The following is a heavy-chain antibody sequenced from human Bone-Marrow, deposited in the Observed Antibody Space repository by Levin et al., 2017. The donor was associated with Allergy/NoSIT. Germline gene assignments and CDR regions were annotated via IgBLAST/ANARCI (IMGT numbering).Heavy chain of an antibody. J-gene: IGHJ4*02. CDR3: ARRWYDILTGYYGNYYFDY. D-gene: IGHD3-9*01. V-gene: IGHV5-51*01. Sequence: KVSCKGSGYSFTSYWIGWVRQMPGKGLEWMGIIYPGDSDTRYSPSFQGQVTISADKSISTAYLQWSSLKASDTAMYYCARRWYDILTGYYGNYYFDYWGQGTLVTVSS. CDR1: GYSFTSYW. CDR2: IYPGDSDT.